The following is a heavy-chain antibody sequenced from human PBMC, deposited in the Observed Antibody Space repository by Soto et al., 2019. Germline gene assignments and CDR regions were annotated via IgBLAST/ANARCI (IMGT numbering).Heavy chain of an antibody. V-gene: IGHV3-48*03. D-gene: IGHD1-26*01. J-gene: IGHJ3*01. Sequence: EVQLVESGGGLVQPGGSLRLSCAVSGFTFSSSEMYWVRQAPGKGLEWISYIHPSGQPIFYADSVKGRFTISRDKANNSLFLQMNSVRAEDTAVYYCARRASRWGQGTMVTVSS. CDR1: GFTFSSSE. CDR3: ARRASR. CDR2: IHPSGQPI.